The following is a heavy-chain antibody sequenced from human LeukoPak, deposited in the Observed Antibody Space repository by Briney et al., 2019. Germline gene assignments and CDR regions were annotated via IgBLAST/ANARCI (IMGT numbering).Heavy chain of an antibody. V-gene: IGHV4-39*07. CDR2: IYYSGST. J-gene: IGHJ4*02. Sequence: SETLSLTCTVSGVSISSSYSYWGWIRQPPGKGLEWIGSIYYSGSTYYNPSLKSRVTISVDKSKNQFSLKLSSVTAADTAVYYCARDAYDSSGYSFDYWGQGTLVTVSS. CDR3: ARDAYDSSGYSFDY. D-gene: IGHD3-22*01. CDR1: GVSISSSYSY.